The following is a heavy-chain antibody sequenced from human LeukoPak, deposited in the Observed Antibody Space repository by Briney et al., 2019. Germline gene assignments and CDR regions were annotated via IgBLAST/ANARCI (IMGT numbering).Heavy chain of an antibody. J-gene: IGHJ4*02. V-gene: IGHV3-30*02. CDR3: AKDPYDILTGYYQDGVD. CDR2: IRYDGSNK. Sequence: GGSLRLSCAVSGFTFSSYGMHWVRQAPGKGLEWVAFIRYDGSNKYYADSVKGRFTISRDNSKNTLYLQMNSLRAEDTAVYYCAKDPYDILTGYYQDGVDWGQGTLVTVSS. D-gene: IGHD3-9*01. CDR1: GFTFSSYG.